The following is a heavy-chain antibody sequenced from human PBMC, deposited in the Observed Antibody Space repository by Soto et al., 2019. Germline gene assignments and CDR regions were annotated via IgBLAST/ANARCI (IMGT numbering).Heavy chain of an antibody. Sequence: EVQLLEAGGNLVQPGGTLRISCDASGFTFQNYAMSWVRRAPGTGLEWVSSINGPGNETYYADSVKGRFTIPRDNSNNTVYLQMNSLRAEDTALYYGAKKEVYYHGWGKSPLDLGQGTLVTGSS. V-gene: IGHV3-23*01. CDR1: GFTFQNYA. CDR2: INGPGNET. CDR3: AKKEVYYHGWGKSPLD. J-gene: IGHJ4*03. D-gene: IGHD3-16*01.